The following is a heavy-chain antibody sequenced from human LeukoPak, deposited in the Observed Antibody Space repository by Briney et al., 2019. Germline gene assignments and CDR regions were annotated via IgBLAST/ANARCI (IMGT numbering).Heavy chain of an antibody. Sequence: GGSLRLSCAASGFTFSSYPMHWVRQAPGERLEYVSAITSDGGRTFYANSVKGRFTISRDNSRSTLYLHMGSLRAEDTAVYYCAREYSSSYWFDPWGQGTLVTASS. CDR2: ITSDGGRT. V-gene: IGHV3-64*01. CDR3: AREYSSSYWFDP. CDR1: GFTFSSYP. D-gene: IGHD6-6*01. J-gene: IGHJ5*02.